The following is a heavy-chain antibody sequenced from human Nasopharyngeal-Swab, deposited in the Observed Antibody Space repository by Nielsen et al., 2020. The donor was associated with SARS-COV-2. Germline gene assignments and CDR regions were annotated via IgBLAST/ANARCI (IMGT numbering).Heavy chain of an antibody. D-gene: IGHD6-19*01. CDR3: AKEIGGSGCLDY. CDR1: GFTFSSYA. CDR2: ISGSGGST. J-gene: IGHJ4*02. V-gene: IGHV3-23*01. Sequence: GESLKISCAASGFTFSSYAVSWVRQAPGKGLEWVSAISGSGGSTYYADSVKGRFTISRDNSKNTLYLQMNSLRAEDTAVYYCAKEIGGSGCLDYWGQGTLVTVSS.